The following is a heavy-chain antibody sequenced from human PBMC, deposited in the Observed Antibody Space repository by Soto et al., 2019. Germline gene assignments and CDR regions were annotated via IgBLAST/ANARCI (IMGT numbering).Heavy chain of an antibody. CDR3: AGKVTTGGLCY. CDR2: INHSGST. D-gene: IGHD4-17*01. V-gene: IGHV4-34*01. J-gene: IGHJ4*02. CDR1: GGSFSGYY. Sequence: SETLSLTCAVYGGSFSGYYLSWIRQPPGKGLEWIGEINHSGSTNYNPSLKSRVTISVDTSKNQFSLKLSSVTAADTAVYYCAGKVTTGGLCYWGQGTLVTVSS.